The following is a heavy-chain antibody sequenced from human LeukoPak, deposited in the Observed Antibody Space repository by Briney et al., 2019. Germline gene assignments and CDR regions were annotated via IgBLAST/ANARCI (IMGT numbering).Heavy chain of an antibody. Sequence: PSETLSLTCTVSGGSISSYYWSWIRQPPGKGLEWIGYIYYSGSTNYNPSLKSRVTISVDTSKNQFSLKLSSVTAADTAVYYCARHPRIGMVDFWDYGMDVWGQGTTVTVSS. V-gene: IGHV4-59*08. J-gene: IGHJ6*02. CDR1: GGSISSYY. CDR2: IYYSGST. CDR3: ARHPRIGMVDFWDYGMDV. D-gene: IGHD3/OR15-3a*01.